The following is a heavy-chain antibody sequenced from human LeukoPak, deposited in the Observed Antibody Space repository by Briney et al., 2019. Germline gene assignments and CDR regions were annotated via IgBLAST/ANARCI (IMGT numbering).Heavy chain of an antibody. CDR2: IYYTGST. Sequence: KSSETLSLTCTVSGGSISSGDYYWSWIRQPPGKGLEWIGYIYYTGSTNYNPSLKSRITISVDTSKNQFSLRLSSVTAADTAVYYCARRVMVSALNYNWFDPWGQGTLVTVSS. J-gene: IGHJ5*02. D-gene: IGHD2-8*01. CDR1: GGSISSGDYY. CDR3: ARRVMVSALNYNWFDP. V-gene: IGHV4-30-4*01.